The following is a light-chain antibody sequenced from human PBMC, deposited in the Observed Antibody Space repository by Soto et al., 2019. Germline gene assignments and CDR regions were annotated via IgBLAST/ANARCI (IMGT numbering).Light chain of an antibody. J-gene: IGLJ3*02. Sequence: QTVVTQPPSASGTPGQRVTISCSGSSSNIGRNAVNWYRQLPGTAPKLLIYSNNQRPSGVPDRFSGSRSGTSASLAISGLQSEDEADYYCVAWDDSLSGPVFGGGTKLTVL. CDR1: SSNIGRNA. CDR3: VAWDDSLSGPV. V-gene: IGLV1-44*01. CDR2: SNN.